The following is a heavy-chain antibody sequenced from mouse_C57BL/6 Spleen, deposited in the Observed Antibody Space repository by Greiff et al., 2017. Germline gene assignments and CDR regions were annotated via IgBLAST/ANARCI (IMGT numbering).Heavy chain of an antibody. CDR1: GFTFSDYG. CDR3: ATHWFFDY. CDR2: LSSGSSNL. D-gene: IGHD2-2*01. V-gene: IGHV5-17*01. Sequence: EVKLEESGGGLVKPGGSLKLSCAASGFTFSDYGMHWVRQAPEKGLEWVAYLSSGSSNLYSAATVKGRFTISRDNAKNTLFRQMTSLRSEDTAMYNCATHWFFDYWGQGTTLTVSS. J-gene: IGHJ2*01.